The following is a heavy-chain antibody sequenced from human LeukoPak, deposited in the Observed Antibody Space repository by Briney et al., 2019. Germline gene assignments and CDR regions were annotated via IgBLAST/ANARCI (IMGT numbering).Heavy chain of an antibody. J-gene: IGHJ5*02. CDR1: GYTFTSYY. V-gene: IGHV1-46*01. D-gene: IGHD2-2*01. CDR3: ARDFSDIVVVPAEGFDP. CDR2: INPSGGST. Sequence: GASVKVSCKASGYTFTSYYMHWVRQAPGQGLEWMGIINPSGGSTSYAQKFQGRVTMTRDTSTSTVYMELSSLRSEDTAVYYCARDFSDIVVVPAEGFDPWGQGTLVTVSS.